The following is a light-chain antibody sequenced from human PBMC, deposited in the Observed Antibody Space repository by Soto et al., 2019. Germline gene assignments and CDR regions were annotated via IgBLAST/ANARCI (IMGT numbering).Light chain of an antibody. V-gene: IGKV1-5*03. CDR3: QHYNSYSEA. J-gene: IGKJ1*01. CDR1: QTISSW. CDR2: KAS. Sequence: DIRMAQYPSTLSRSVGDRVTITCRASQTISSWLAWYQQKPGKAPKLLIYKASTLKSGVPSRFSGSGSGTEFTLTISSLQPDDFATYYCQHYNSYSEAFGQGTKVDIK.